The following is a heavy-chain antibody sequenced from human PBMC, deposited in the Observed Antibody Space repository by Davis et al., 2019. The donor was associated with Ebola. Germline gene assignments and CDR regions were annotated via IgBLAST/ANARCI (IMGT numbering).Heavy chain of an antibody. CDR2: IYYSGST. Sequence: PSETLSLTCTVSGGSVSSYYWSWIRQPPGKGLEWIGYIYYSGSTNYNPSLKSRVTISVDTSKNQFSLKLSSVTAADTAVYYCARGGYDFWSGTNNWFDPWGQGTLVTVSS. CDR3: ARGGYDFWSGTNNWFDP. V-gene: IGHV4-59*02. J-gene: IGHJ5*02. D-gene: IGHD3-3*01. CDR1: GGSVSSYY.